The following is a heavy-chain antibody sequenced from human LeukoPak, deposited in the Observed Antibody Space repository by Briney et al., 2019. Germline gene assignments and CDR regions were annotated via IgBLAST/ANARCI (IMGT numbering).Heavy chain of an antibody. CDR1: GFSFTNAW. D-gene: IGHD3-10*01. CDR3: TTDLGLTMIRGVIVK. CDR2: IKSKGDGETT. Sequence: GGSLRLSCADSGFSFTNAWMTWVRQAPGKGLELVGRIKSKGDGETTDYAAPVEGRFFMSRDDSKATLYLQMNSLKTEDTAVYYCTTDLGLTMIRGVIVKWGQGTLVTVSS. V-gene: IGHV3-15*01. J-gene: IGHJ4*02.